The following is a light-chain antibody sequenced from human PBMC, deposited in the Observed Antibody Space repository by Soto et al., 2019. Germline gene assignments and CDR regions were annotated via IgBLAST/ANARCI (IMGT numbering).Light chain of an antibody. V-gene: IGKV3-11*01. CDR2: GAS. J-gene: IGKJ1*01. CDR3: QQRSNWPLT. CDR1: QSVSSN. Sequence: EIVMTQSPATLSVSPGERATLSCRASQSVSSNLAWYQQKPGQAPRLLIYGASTRATGIPARFSGSGSGTDFTLTIIRLEPEDFAVYYCQQRSNWPLTFGQGTKVDIK.